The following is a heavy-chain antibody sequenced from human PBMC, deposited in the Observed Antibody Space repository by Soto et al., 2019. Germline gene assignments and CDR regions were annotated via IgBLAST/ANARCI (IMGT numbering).Heavy chain of an antibody. Sequence: QVLLVQSGAEVKKPGSSVKVSCKASGGRFSNYAISWVRQAPGQGLEWMGGIIPIFNAPKYAQTLQGRVTFTADKSTNTAYMELSSLRSEDTAVYYCAREPPKSFYESSGWGGLDYWGQGTLITVSS. CDR2: IIPIFNAP. D-gene: IGHD3-22*01. CDR3: AREPPKSFYESSGWGGLDY. J-gene: IGHJ4*02. V-gene: IGHV1-69*06. CDR1: GGRFSNYA.